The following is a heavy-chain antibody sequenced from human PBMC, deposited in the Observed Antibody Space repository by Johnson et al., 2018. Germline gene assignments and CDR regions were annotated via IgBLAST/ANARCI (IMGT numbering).Heavy chain of an antibody. Sequence: VQLVESGGGLVKPGGSLRLSCAASGFTFSDYYMSWIRQAQGKGLEWLAYIITSGTVVYYADSLKGRFTISRDNGKNLLELQMNSLRTEDTALYYCARGDDFWSGYFHFWGQGTLVSVSS. CDR3: ARGDDFWSGYFHF. V-gene: IGHV3-11*01. CDR2: IITSGTVV. J-gene: IGHJ4*02. D-gene: IGHD3-3*01. CDR1: GFTFSDYY.